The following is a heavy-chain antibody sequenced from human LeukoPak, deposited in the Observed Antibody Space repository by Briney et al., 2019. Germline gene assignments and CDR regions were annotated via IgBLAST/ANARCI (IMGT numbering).Heavy chain of an antibody. CDR3: VHRRNLNGVWNWASFDY. CDR2: IYWDDDK. J-gene: IGHJ4*02. D-gene: IGHD1-20*01. V-gene: IGHV2-5*02. CDR1: GFSLTTSLVG. Sequence: SGPTLVKPTQTLTLTCTFSGFSLTTSLVGVGWIRQPPGKALEWLALIYWDDDKRYSPSLKSRLTITKDTSKNQVVLMMTNMDPVDTGTYYCVHRRNLNGVWNWASFDYWGQGTLVTVSS.